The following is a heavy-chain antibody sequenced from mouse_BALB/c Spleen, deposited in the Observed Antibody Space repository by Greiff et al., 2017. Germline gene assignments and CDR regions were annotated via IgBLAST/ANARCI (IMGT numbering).Heavy chain of an antibody. V-gene: IGHV2-9*02. CDR1: GFSLTSYG. CDR2: IWAGGST. D-gene: IGHD2-2*01. CDR3: ARDNGYDPAWFAY. Sequence: VQRVESGPGLVAPSQSLSITCTVSGFSLTSYGVHWVRQPPGKGLEWLGVIWAGGSTNYNSALMSRLSISKDNSKSQVFLNMNSLQTDDTAMYYCARDNGYDPAWFAYWGQGTLVTVSA. J-gene: IGHJ3*01.